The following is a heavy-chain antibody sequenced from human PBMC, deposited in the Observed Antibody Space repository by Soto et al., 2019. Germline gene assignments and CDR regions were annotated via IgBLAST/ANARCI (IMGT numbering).Heavy chain of an antibody. CDR2: NYSGST. CDR3: ARERVPSYIHHTWFDS. D-gene: IGHD3-10*01. CDR1: GGSISSGDYY. J-gene: IGHJ5*01. V-gene: IGHV4-30-4*01. Sequence: SSETLSLTCTVSGGSISSGDYYWSWLRQSPGKGLEWIGYNYSGSTYYNPTLKSPVTIAIDTSKNQFSLKLSSVTAADTAVYYCARERVPSYIHHTWFDSWGQGTLVTVSS.